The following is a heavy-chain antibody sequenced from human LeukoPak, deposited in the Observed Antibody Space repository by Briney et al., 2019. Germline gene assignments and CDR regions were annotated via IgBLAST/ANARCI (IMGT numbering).Heavy chain of an antibody. CDR1: GYSISSGYY. CDR2: IYHSGST. Sequence: SETLSLTCTVSGYSISSGYYWGWIRQPRGKGLEWIGSIYHSGSTYYNPSLKSRVTISVDTSKNQYSLKLSSVAAADTAVYYCARDGATTKFDYWGQGTLVTVSS. J-gene: IGHJ4*02. CDR3: ARDGATTKFDY. V-gene: IGHV4-38-2*02. D-gene: IGHD1-26*01.